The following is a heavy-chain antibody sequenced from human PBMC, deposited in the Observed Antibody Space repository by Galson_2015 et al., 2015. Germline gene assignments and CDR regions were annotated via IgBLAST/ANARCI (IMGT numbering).Heavy chain of an antibody. CDR2: IYYSGST. Sequence: PSETLSLTCTVSGGSISSYYWSWIRQPPGKGLEWIGYIYYSGSTNYNPSLKSRVTISVDTSKNQFSLKLGSVTAADTAVYYCAREAPNNYYDSSGYYSLAFDIWGQGTMVTVSS. CDR3: AREAPNNYYDSSGYYSLAFDI. J-gene: IGHJ3*02. CDR1: GGSISSYY. D-gene: IGHD3-22*01. V-gene: IGHV4-59*01.